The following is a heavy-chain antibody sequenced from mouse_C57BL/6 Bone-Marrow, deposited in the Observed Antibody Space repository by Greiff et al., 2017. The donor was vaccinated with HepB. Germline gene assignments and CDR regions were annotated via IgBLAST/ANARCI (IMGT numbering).Heavy chain of an antibody. CDR3: ARPDLLWPYYYAMDY. J-gene: IGHJ4*01. V-gene: IGHV4-1*01. CDR2: INPDSSTI. Sequence: EVKLMESGGGLVQPGGSLKLSCAASGIDFSRYWMSWVRRAPGKGLEWIGEINPDSSTINYAPSLKDKFIISRDNAKNTLYLQMSKVRSEDTALYYCARPDLLWPYYYAMDYWGQGTSVTVSS. D-gene: IGHD2-1*01. CDR1: GIDFSRYW.